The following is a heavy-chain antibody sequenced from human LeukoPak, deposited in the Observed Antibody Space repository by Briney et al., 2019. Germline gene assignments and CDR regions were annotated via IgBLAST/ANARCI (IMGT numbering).Heavy chain of an antibody. J-gene: IGHJ4*02. Sequence: GGSLRLSCAASGFTFSSYWMSWVRQAPGKGLEWVANIKQDGSEKYYVDSVKGRFTISRDNAKNSLYLQMNSLRAEDTAVYYCARDREGTSGWYGQHDYWGQGTLVTVSS. V-gene: IGHV3-7*01. CDR3: ARDREGTSGWYGQHDY. CDR1: GFTFSSYW. D-gene: IGHD6-19*01. CDR2: IKQDGSEK.